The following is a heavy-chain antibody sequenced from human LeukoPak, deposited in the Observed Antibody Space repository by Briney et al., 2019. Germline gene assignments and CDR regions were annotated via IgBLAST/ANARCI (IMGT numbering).Heavy chain of an antibody. Sequence: SETLSLTCTVSGGSISSFYWSWIRQSAGKGLECIERIYTTGSTNYNPSLKTRVTMSVDTSKNQFSLKLTSVPAADTAVYYCARGDRAVAGAWGWFDPWGQGTLVTVSS. CDR3: ARGDRAVAGAWGWFDP. J-gene: IGHJ5*02. CDR1: GGSISSFY. CDR2: IYTTGST. V-gene: IGHV4-4*07. D-gene: IGHD6-19*01.